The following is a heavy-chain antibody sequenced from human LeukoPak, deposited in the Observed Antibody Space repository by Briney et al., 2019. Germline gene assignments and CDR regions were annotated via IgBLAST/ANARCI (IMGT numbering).Heavy chain of an antibody. CDR3: ARPSGYGDYDCGMDV. J-gene: IGHJ6*04. Sequence: GESLRISCKGSGYSFTSYWISWVRQMPGKGLEWIGRIDPSDSYTNYSPSFQGHVTISADKSISTAYLQWSSLKASDTAMYYCARPSGYGDYDCGMDVWGKGTTVTVSS. V-gene: IGHV5-10-1*01. CDR2: IDPSDSYT. D-gene: IGHD4-17*01. CDR1: GYSFTSYW.